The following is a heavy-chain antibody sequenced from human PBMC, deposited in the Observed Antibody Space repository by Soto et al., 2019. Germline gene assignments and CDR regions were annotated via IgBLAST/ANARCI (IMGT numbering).Heavy chain of an antibody. V-gene: IGHV1-2*04. D-gene: IGHD2-2*01. J-gene: IGHJ6*02. CDR3: ASSHCSSTSCSPSGMDV. CDR2: INPNSGGT. CDR1: GYTFTGYY. Sequence: GASVKVSCKASGYTFTGYYMHWVRQAPGQGLEWMGWINPNSGGTNYAQKFQGWVTMTRDTSISTAYMELSRLRSDDTAVYYCASSHCSSTSCSPSGMDVWGQGTTVTVSS.